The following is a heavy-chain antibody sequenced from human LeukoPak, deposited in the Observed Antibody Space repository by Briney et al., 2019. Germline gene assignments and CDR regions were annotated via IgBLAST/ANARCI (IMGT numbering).Heavy chain of an antibody. CDR3: ARDRGSSSSWHYYYYMDV. CDR1: GGTFSSYA. D-gene: IGHD6-6*01. V-gene: IGHV1-69*05. CDR2: VIPIFGTA. J-gene: IGHJ6*03. Sequence: ASVKVSCKASGGTFSSYAISWVRQAPGQGLEWMGRVIPIFGTANYAQKFQGRVTITTDESTSTAYMELSSLRSEDTAVYYCARDRGSSSSWHYYYYMDVWGKGTTVTVSS.